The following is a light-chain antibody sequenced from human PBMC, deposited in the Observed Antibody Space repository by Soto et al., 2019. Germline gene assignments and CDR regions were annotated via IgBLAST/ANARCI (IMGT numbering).Light chain of an antibody. J-gene: IGLJ2*01. CDR2: EVS. CDR3: SSYAGSNNFRWV. Sequence: QSALTQPPSASGSPGQSVTISCTGTSSDVGGYNYVSWYQQHPGKAPKLMIYEVSKRPSGVPDRFSGSKSGNTASLTVSGLQAEDEADYYCSSYAGSNNFRWVFGGGTKVTVL. CDR1: SSDVGGYNY. V-gene: IGLV2-8*01.